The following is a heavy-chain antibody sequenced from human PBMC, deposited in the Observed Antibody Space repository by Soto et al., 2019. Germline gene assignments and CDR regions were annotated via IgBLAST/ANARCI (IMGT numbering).Heavy chain of an antibody. J-gene: IGHJ4*02. D-gene: IGHD1-26*01. CDR2: IHYSGTT. CDR1: GGSISSYF. Sequence: QVQLLESGPGLVKPSETLSLTCTIYGGSISSYFWRWIRQPPGKGLEWIGYIHYSGTTVYSPSLRSRVTMSIDTSENQFTLNLTSVTAADTAVYYCARDTGSYYLDSWGQGSLVTVSS. CDR3: ARDTGSYYLDS. V-gene: IGHV4-59*01.